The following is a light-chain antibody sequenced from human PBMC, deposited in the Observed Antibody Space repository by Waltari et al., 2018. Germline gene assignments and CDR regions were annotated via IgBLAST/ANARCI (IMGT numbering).Light chain of an antibody. CDR3: AAWDDSLNVPV. V-gene: IGLV1-44*01. CDR1: SSNIGSNT. CDR2: SNN. J-gene: IGLJ3*02. Sequence: QSVLTQPPSASGTPGQRVTISCSGSSSNIGSNTVNWYQQLPGTAPKLLIYSNNQRPSGVPDRFSGSKSGTSASLAISVLQSEDEADYYCAAWDDSLNVPVFGGGTKLTVL.